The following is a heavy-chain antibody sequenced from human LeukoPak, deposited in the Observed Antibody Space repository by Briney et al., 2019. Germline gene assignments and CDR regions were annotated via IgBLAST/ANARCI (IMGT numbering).Heavy chain of an antibody. CDR1: GYTFTSYA. V-gene: IGHV7-4-1*02. CDR2: INTNTGNP. D-gene: IGHD6-6*01. CDR3: ARVSRVAARAPSYWYFDL. Sequence: ASVKVSCKASGYTFTSYAMNWVRQAPGQGLEWMGWINTNTGNPTYAQGFTGRFVFSLDTSVSTAYLQISSLKAEDTAVYYCARVSRVAARAPSYWYFDLWGRGTLVTVSS. J-gene: IGHJ2*01.